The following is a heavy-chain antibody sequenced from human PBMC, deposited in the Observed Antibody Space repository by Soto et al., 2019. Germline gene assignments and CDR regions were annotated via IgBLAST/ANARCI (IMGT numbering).Heavy chain of an antibody. V-gene: IGHV1-2*02. CDR1: GGTFSSNA. CDR3: ARMDDGSGSYSIMTPYYYYGMDV. D-gene: IGHD3-10*01. Sequence: ASVKVSCKASGGTFSSNAISWVRQAPGQGLEWMGWINPNSGGTNYAQKFQGRVTMTRDTSISTAYMELSRLRSDDTAVYYCARMDDGSGSYSIMTPYYYYGMDVWGQGSTVTVSS. CDR2: INPNSGGT. J-gene: IGHJ6*02.